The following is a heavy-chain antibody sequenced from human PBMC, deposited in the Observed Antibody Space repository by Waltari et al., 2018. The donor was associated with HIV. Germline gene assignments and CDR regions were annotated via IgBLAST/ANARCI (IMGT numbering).Heavy chain of an antibody. D-gene: IGHD3-3*01. CDR2: IYYSGST. CDR1: GGSISSSSYY. V-gene: IGHV4-39*01. CDR3: ARQEPVDYDFWSGYYSGWFDP. Sequence: QLQLQESGPGLVKPSETLSLTCTVSGGSISSSSYYWGWIRQPPGKGLEWIGSIYYSGSTYYNPSLKSRVTISVDTSKNQFSLKLSSVTAADTAVYYCARQEPVDYDFWSGYYSGWFDPWGQGTLVTVSS. J-gene: IGHJ5*02.